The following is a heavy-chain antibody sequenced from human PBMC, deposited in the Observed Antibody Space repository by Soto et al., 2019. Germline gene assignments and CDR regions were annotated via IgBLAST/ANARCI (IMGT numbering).Heavy chain of an antibody. J-gene: IGHJ3*02. Sequence: QVQLVESGGGVVQPGRSLRLSCAASGFTFSSYAMHWVRQAPGKGLEWVAVISYDGSNKYYADSVKGRFTISRDNSKNTLYLQMNSLRAEDTGVYYCAREGDIVATFGDAFDIWGQGTMVTVSS. V-gene: IGHV3-30-3*01. CDR2: ISYDGSNK. D-gene: IGHD5-12*01. CDR3: AREGDIVATFGDAFDI. CDR1: GFTFSSYA.